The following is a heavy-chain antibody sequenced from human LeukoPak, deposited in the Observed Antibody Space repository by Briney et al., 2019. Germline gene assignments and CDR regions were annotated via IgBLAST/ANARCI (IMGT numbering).Heavy chain of an antibody. CDR2: ISSSSSYI. D-gene: IGHD3-10*01. CDR3: ARDRPGTLGYYYYYGMDV. J-gene: IGHJ6*02. CDR1: GFTFSSYS. V-gene: IGHV3-21*01. Sequence: GGSLRLSCAASGFTFSSYSMNWVRQAPGKGLEWVSPISSSSSYIYYADSVKGRFTISRDNAKNSLYLQMNSLRAEDTAVYYCARDRPGTLGYYYYYGMDVWGQGTTVTVSS.